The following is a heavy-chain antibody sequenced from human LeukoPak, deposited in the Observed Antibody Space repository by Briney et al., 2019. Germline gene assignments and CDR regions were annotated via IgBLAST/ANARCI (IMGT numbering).Heavy chain of an antibody. V-gene: IGHV3-30-3*01. CDR2: ISYDGSNK. Sequence: GGSLRLSCAASGFTFSSYAMHWVRQAPGKGLEWVAVISYDGSNKYYADSVKGRFTISRDNSKNTLYLQMNSLRAEDTAVYYCARSRLHGGYPSDAFDIWGQGTMVTVSS. D-gene: IGHD4-17*01. CDR3: ARSRLHGGYPSDAFDI. J-gene: IGHJ3*02. CDR1: GFTFSSYA.